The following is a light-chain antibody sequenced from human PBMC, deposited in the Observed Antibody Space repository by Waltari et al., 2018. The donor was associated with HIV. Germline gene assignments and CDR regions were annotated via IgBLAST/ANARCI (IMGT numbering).Light chain of an antibody. V-gene: IGKV1-13*02. Sequence: AIQLTQSPSSLSASVGDRVTITCRASQGISDALAWYQQKPGKAPKLLIYDASSLLSGVPSRFSGSASGTDFTLTISSLQPEDFATYYCQQLYSFGQGTKLEIK. CDR2: DAS. CDR1: QGISDA. CDR3: QQLYS. J-gene: IGKJ2*01.